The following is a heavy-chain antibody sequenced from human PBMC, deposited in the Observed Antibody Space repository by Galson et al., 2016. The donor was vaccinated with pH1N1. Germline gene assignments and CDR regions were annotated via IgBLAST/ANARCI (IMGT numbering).Heavy chain of an antibody. CDR3: ARSPADPGYSYYYMDV. J-gene: IGHJ6*03. CDR2: IFPGDSDT. CDR1: GYSFTSYW. V-gene: IGHV5-51*03. D-gene: IGHD2-21*01. Sequence: QSGAEVKKPGESLKISCTGSGYSFTSYWIGWVRQMPWKGLEWLGTIFPGDSDTRYSPSFQGQVTISADQSISTAYLQWNSLRASETAMYYCARSPADPGYSYYYMDVWCKGTTVSVS.